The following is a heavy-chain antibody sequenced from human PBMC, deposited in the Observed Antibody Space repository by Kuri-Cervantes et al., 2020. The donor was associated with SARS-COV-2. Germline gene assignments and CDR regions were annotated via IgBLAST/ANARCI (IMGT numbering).Heavy chain of an antibody. CDR1: GYTFTSYY. CDR3: ARSPPGCSGGSCYSGKIFDP. V-gene: IGHV1-46*01. D-gene: IGHD2-15*01. Sequence: ASVKVSCKASGYTFTSYYMHWVRQAPGQGHEWMGIINPSGGSTSYGKKFQGRVTMTRDTSTSTVYMELSSLRSEDTAVYYCARSPPGCSGGSCYSGKIFDPWGQGTLVTVSS. CDR2: INPSGGST. J-gene: IGHJ5*02.